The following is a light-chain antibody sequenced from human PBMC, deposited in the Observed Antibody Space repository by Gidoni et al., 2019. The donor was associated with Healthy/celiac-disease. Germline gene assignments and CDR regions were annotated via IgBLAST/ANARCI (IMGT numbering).Light chain of an antibody. CDR1: SLRSYY. J-gene: IGLJ3*02. V-gene: IGLV3-19*01. Sequence: SEMTQDPAVCVALGQTVRITCQGDSLRSYYASWYQQKPGQAPLLVLYGKNNRPSGIPDRFYCSSSVNTASLTITGAQAEDEADYYCTSRDSSGNLLVFGGGTKLTVL. CDR2: GKN. CDR3: TSRDSSGNLLV.